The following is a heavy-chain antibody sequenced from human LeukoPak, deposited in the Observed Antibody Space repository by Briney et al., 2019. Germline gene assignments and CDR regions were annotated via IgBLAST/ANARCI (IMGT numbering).Heavy chain of an antibody. CDR2: NSSSSRYI. CDR1: GFTFNRYS. V-gene: IGHV3-21*01. CDR3: ARDREEDYYMDV. Sequence: GGSLRLSCAASGFTFNRYSMNWVRQAPGKGLEWVSSNSSSSRYIYYADSVKGRFTISRDNAKNSLYLQMNSLRAEDTAVYYCARDREEDYYMDVWGKGTTVTVSS. J-gene: IGHJ6*03.